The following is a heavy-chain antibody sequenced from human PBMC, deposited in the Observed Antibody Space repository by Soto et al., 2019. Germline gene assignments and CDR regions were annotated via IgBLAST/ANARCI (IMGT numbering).Heavy chain of an antibody. CDR3: AKNGRDTTLTTLDY. J-gene: IGHJ4*02. V-gene: IGHV3-23*01. D-gene: IGHD4-17*01. CDR2: ISGRGGGT. Sequence: EVQLLESGGGLVQSGGSLRLSCAASGFTFSSYAMSWVRQAPGKGLEWVSGISGRGGGTYYADSVKGRFTISRDNSKHTLYLQMNSLRAEDTAVYYCAKNGRDTTLTTLDYWAQGTLVTVSS. CDR1: GFTFSSYA.